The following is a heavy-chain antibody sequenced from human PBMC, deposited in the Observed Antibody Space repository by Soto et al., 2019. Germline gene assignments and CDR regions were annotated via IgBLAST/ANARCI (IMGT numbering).Heavy chain of an antibody. J-gene: IGHJ4*02. CDR2: VYYTGSN. CDR3: AREPNTGSLPFDY. CDR1: GDSVSSGSYY. Sequence: QVQLQESGPGLVKPSETLSLTCTVSGDSVSSGSYYWTWIRQPPGKGLEWIGFVYYTGSNNYNPSLDSRVTISVDTSKNHFSLKLASVTAADTAIYYCAREPNTGSLPFDYWGQGTLVTVSS. D-gene: IGHD1-26*01. V-gene: IGHV4-61*01.